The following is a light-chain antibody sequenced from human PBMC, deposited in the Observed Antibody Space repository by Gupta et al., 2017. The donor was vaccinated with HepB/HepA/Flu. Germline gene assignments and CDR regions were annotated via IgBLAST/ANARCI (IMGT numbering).Light chain of an antibody. V-gene: IGKV3-11*01. J-gene: IGKJ4*01. CDR3: QQRSNFA. Sequence: EIVVTQSPATLSLSPGERASRSGRTSQSVGNYLAWYQQKPGQALRILIYDAYNRGAGITGRFSGSGSGPDFTLTSRRRENEDFDGYDGQQRSNFAFGGGTKVEIK. CDR2: DAY. CDR1: QSVGNY.